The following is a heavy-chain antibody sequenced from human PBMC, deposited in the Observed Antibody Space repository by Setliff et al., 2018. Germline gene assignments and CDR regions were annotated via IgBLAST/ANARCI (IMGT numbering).Heavy chain of an antibody. Sequence: PSETLSLTCNVSGDSISSTYHWGWIRQSPGKGLEWIGTIYHSGNTYYNPSLNSRLTISVDTSKNQFSLKLSSVTAADTAVYYCARGPLLTYYDILTGYFLPHWGQGTLVTVSS. D-gene: IGHD3-9*01. J-gene: IGHJ4*02. CDR2: IYHSGNT. CDR3: ARGPLLTYYDILTGYFLPH. CDR1: GDSISSTYH. V-gene: IGHV4-38-2*02.